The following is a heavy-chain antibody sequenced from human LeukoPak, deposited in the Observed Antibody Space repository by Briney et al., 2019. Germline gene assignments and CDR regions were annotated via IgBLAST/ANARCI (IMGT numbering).Heavy chain of an antibody. J-gene: IGHJ4*02. CDR1: GGSISSYY. Sequence: PSETLSLTCTVSGGSISSYYWSWIRQSPGKGLEWIGFIYYSGSTNYNPSLKSRVTISVDKSKNQFSLKLSSVTAADTAVYYCASGTIAVAGIFDYWGQGILVTVSS. D-gene: IGHD6-19*01. CDR3: ASGTIAVAGIFDY. V-gene: IGHV4-59*12. CDR2: IYYSGST.